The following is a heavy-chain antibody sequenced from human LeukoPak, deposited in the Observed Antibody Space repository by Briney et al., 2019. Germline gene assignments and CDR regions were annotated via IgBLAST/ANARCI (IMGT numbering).Heavy chain of an antibody. CDR3: ARVWGRSFDY. Sequence: PGGSLRLSCAASGFTFASYAMSWVRQAPGKGLEWVSVISDNGGATYYADSVKGRFTISRDNAKNSLYLQMNSLRDEDTAVYYCARVWGRSFDYWGQGTLVTVSS. D-gene: IGHD7-27*01. V-gene: IGHV3-23*01. CDR2: ISDNGGAT. J-gene: IGHJ4*02. CDR1: GFTFASYA.